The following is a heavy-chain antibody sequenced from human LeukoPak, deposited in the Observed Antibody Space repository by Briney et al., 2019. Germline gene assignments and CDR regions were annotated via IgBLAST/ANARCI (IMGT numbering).Heavy chain of an antibody. CDR2: IYYSGST. D-gene: IGHD2-21*02. V-gene: IGHV4-59*12. Sequence: SETLSLTCTVSGGSISSYYWSWIRQPPGKGLEWIGYIYYSGSTNYNPSLKSRVTILVDTSKNQISLQLTSVTGADTAVYYCAGAGYCGGDCYSRAFDIWGQGTMVTVSS. CDR1: GGSISSYY. CDR3: AGAGYCGGDCYSRAFDI. J-gene: IGHJ3*02.